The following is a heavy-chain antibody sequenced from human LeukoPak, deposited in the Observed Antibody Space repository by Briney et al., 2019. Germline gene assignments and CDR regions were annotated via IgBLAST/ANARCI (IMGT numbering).Heavy chain of an antibody. V-gene: IGHV3-53*01. Sequence: GGSLRLSCAASGFTFSSYAMHWVRQAPGKGLEWVSVIYSDGSTYYADSVKGRSTISRDNSKNTVYFQMNSLRVEDTAVYYCARSGSGWFDFWGQGTLVTVSS. CDR2: IYSDGST. CDR1: GFTFSSYA. CDR3: ARSGSGWFDF. J-gene: IGHJ4*02. D-gene: IGHD6-19*01.